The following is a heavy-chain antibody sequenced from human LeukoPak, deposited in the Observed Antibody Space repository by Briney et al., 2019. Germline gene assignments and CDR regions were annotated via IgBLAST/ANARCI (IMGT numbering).Heavy chain of an antibody. CDR2: IKQEGSEK. V-gene: IGHV3-7*01. D-gene: IGHD2/OR15-2a*01. CDR3: ARDFQNIATDY. CDR1: GFTFRSCW. Sequence: GGSLRLSCAASGFTFRSCWMTWVRQAPGKGLEWVANIKQEGSEKNYVDSVKGRFTISRDDAKNSLYLQMNSLRAEDTAVYYCARDFQNIATDYWGQGTLVTVSS. J-gene: IGHJ4*02.